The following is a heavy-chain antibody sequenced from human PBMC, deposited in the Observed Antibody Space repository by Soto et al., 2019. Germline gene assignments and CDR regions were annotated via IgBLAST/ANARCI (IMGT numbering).Heavy chain of an antibody. Sequence: HSETLSLRCTVSGGSISSYDWSWIRQPPGKGLEWIGYIYYSGSTNYNPSLKSRVTISVDTSKNQFSLKLSSVTAADTAVYYCARRDGDYGDYSWYFDLWGRGTLVTVSS. CDR2: IYYSGST. J-gene: IGHJ2*01. CDR3: ARRDGDYGDYSWYFDL. V-gene: IGHV4-59*08. CDR1: GGSISSYD. D-gene: IGHD4-17*01.